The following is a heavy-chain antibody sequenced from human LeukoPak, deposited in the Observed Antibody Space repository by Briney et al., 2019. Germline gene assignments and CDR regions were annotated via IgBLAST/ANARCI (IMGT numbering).Heavy chain of an antibody. J-gene: IGHJ4*02. CDR3: ARGSAEY. V-gene: IGHV3-7*05. CDR1: GFTLSNFW. CDR2: INRDGTQK. Sequence: GGSLRLSCAASGFTLSNFWMNWVRQAPGKGLEWVAIINRDGTQKYYVDSVKGRFTISRDNAKNSLYLQMNSLRAEDTAVYYCARGSAEYWGQGTLVTVSS. D-gene: IGHD6-25*01.